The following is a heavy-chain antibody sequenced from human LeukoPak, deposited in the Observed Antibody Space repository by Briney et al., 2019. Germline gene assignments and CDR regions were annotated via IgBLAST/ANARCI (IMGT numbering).Heavy chain of an antibody. CDR2: IYSGGST. CDR3: ARDRVGYYGSGSYYKEY. J-gene: IGHJ4*02. V-gene: IGHV3-53*01. Sequence: GGSLRLSCAASGFTVSSNYMSWVRQAPGKGLEWVSVIYSGGSTYYADSVKGRFTISRDNSKNTLYLQMNSLRAEDTAVYYCARDRVGYYGSGSYYKEYWGQGTLVTVSS. D-gene: IGHD3-10*01. CDR1: GFTVSSNY.